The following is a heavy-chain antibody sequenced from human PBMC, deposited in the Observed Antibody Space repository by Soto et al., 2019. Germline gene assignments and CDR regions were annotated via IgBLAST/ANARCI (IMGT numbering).Heavy chain of an antibody. CDR3: ARTGDSSGYYYAYYYYGMDV. CDR1: GGSISSGGYY. V-gene: IGHV4-31*03. CDR2: IYYSGST. J-gene: IGHJ6*02. Sequence: SETLSLTCTVSGGSISSGGYYWSWIRQHPGKGPEWIGYIYYSGSTYYNPSLKSRVTISVDTSKNQFSLKLSSVTAADTAVYYCARTGDSSGYYYAYYYYGMDVWGQGTTVTVSS. D-gene: IGHD3-22*01.